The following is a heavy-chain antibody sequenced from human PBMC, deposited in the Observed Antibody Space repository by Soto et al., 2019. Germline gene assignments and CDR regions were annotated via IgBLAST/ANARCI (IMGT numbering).Heavy chain of an antibody. CDR1: GYPFSDFL. D-gene: IGHD3-3*01. CDR2: INAGNGAT. J-gene: IGHJ1*01. CDR3: ARSWSGKYDEYFQL. V-gene: IGHV1-3*01. Sequence: GASVKVSCKASGYPFSDFLMHWMRQAPGQRLEWMGWINAGNGATKYSQKFQGRVTITRDTSASTAYMELSSLTSEDTAVYYCARSWSGKYDEYFQLWGQGTQVTVSS.